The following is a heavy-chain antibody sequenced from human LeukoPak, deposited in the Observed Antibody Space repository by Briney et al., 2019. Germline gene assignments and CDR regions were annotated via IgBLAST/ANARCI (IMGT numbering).Heavy chain of an antibody. J-gene: IGHJ4*02. D-gene: IGHD3-22*01. CDR3: ARNFGGGDSSGPYY. CDR1: GFTFDDYA. Sequence: GGSLRLSCAASGFTFDDYAMHCVRQAPGKGLEWVSGISWNSGSIVYADSVKGRFTISRDNAKNSLYLQMNSLRAEDTALYYCARNFGGGDSSGPYYWGQGTLVTVSS. V-gene: IGHV3-9*01. CDR2: ISWNSGSI.